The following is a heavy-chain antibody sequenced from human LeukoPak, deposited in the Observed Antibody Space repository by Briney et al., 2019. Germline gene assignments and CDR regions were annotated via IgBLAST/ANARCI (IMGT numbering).Heavy chain of an antibody. CDR1: GFTFSSYA. J-gene: IGHJ4*02. V-gene: IGHV4-59*08. CDR3: ARLGVRGVTGTDSYFDY. CDR2: IYNSGTT. Sequence: GSLRLSCAASGFTFSSYAMSWLRQSPGKGLEWIGYIYNSGTTSYTPSLSSRVTISVDTSKNQFSLKLTSVTAADTAVYYCARLGVRGVTGTDSYFDYWGQGTLVTVSS. D-gene: IGHD1-7*01.